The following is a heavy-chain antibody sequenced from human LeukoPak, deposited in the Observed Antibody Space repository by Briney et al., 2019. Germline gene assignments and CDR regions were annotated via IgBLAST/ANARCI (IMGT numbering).Heavy chain of an antibody. Sequence: GGSLRLSCAASGFTFSSYGMHWVRQAPGKGLEWVAVIWYDGSNKYYADSVKGRFTISRDNSKNTLCLQMNSLGAEDTAVYYCAKAQDTAMALDYWGQGTLVTVSS. CDR1: GFTFSSYG. CDR3: AKAQDTAMALDY. J-gene: IGHJ4*02. CDR2: IWYDGSNK. V-gene: IGHV3-33*06. D-gene: IGHD5-18*01.